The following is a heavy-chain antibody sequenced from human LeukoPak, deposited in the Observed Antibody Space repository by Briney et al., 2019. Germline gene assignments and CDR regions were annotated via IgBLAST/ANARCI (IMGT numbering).Heavy chain of an antibody. Sequence: PGGSLRLSCAASGFTFSSYSMNWVRQAPGKGLEWVSSISSSSSYIYYADSVKGRFTISRDNAKNSLYLQMNSLRAEDTAVYYCARDLGSSPYYFDYWGQGTLVTVSS. CDR3: ARDLGSSPYYFDY. V-gene: IGHV3-21*01. J-gene: IGHJ4*02. CDR2: ISSSSSYI. CDR1: GFTFSSYS. D-gene: IGHD1-26*01.